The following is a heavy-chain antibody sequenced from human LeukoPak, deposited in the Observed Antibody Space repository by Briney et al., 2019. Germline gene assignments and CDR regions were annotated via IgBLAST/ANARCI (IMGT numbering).Heavy chain of an antibody. J-gene: IGHJ4*02. CDR2: IYYTGSA. CDR1: GDSISTTSYY. V-gene: IGHV4-39*01. Sequence: SETLSLTCTVSGDSISTTSYYWGWIRQPPGKGLEWIARIYYTGSAYHNLSLKSRVTISVDTSRNQFSLKLNSVTAADTALYYCARHKRIIGKTGGACDYWGQGARVTVSS. D-gene: IGHD1-20*01. CDR3: ARHKRIIGKTGGACDY.